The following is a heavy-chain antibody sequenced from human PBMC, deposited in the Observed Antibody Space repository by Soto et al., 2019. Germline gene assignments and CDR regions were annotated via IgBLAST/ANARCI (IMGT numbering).Heavy chain of an antibody. CDR1: GFTFSSYS. CDR2: ISSSSSYI. Sequence: GGSLRLSCAASGFTFSSYSMNWVRQAPGKGLEWVSSISSSSSYIYYADSVKGRFTISRDNAKNSLYLQMNSLRAEDTAVYYCARAGGNTASSGQYRLRDAFDIWGQGTMVTVSS. CDR3: ARAGGNTASSGQYRLRDAFDI. D-gene: IGHD5-18*01. J-gene: IGHJ3*02. V-gene: IGHV3-21*01.